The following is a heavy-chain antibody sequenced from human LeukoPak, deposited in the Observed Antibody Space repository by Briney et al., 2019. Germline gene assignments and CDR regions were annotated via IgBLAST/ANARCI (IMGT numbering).Heavy chain of an antibody. J-gene: IGHJ4*02. CDR3: ARSYGSGSFDY. Sequence: PGGSLRLSCAASGFTFSSYEMNWVRQAPGKGLEWVSYISSSGSTIYYADSVKGRFTISGDNAKNSLYLQMNSLRAEDTAVYYCARSYGSGSFDYWGQGTLVTVSS. CDR2: ISSSGSTI. V-gene: IGHV3-48*03. CDR1: GFTFSSYE. D-gene: IGHD3-10*01.